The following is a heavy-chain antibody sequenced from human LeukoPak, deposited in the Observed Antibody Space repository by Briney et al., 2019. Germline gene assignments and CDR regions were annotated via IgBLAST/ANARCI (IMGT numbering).Heavy chain of an antibody. CDR1: GFTFSSYW. J-gene: IGHJ4*02. D-gene: IGHD1-26*01. CDR3: AKDDLYSGSYTY. Sequence: SGGSLRLSCAASGFTFSSYWMSWVRQAPGKGLEWVSAISGSGGSTYYADSVKGRFTISRDNSKNTLYLQMNSLRAEDTAVYYCAKDDLYSGSYTYWGQGTLVTVSS. V-gene: IGHV3-23*01. CDR2: ISGSGGST.